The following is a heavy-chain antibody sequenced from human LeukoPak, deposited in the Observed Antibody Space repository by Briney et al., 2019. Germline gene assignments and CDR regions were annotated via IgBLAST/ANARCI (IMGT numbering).Heavy chain of an antibody. Sequence: GGSLRLSCAASGFTFSSSPMSWVRRAPGKGLEWVAVISYDGSNKYYADSVKGRFTISRDNSKNTLYLQMNSLRAEDTAVYYCARNSPAEIQLFDYWGQGTLVTVSS. J-gene: IGHJ4*02. CDR2: ISYDGSNK. V-gene: IGHV3-30-3*01. D-gene: IGHD5-18*01. CDR1: GFTFSSSP. CDR3: ARNSPAEIQLFDY.